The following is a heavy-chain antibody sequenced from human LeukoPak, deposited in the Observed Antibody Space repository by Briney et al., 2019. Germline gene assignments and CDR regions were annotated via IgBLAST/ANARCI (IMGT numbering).Heavy chain of an antibody. CDR2: IYTSGST. CDR1: GGSINSYY. J-gene: IGHJ4*02. CDR3: ARSPHWWGSYYFDY. V-gene: IGHV4-4*07. Sequence: SETLSLTCTVSGGSINSYYWNWIRQPAGKGLEWIGRIYTSGSTNYNPSLKSRVTMSVDTSKNQFSLKLSSVTAADTAVYYCARSPHWWGSYYFDYWGQGTLVTVSS. D-gene: IGHD2-8*02.